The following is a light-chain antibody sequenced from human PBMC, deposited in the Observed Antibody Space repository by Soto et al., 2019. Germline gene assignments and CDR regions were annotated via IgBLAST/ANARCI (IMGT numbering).Light chain of an antibody. Sequence: EIVMTQSPATPSVSPGERATLSCRASQSISSNLAWYQQRPGQAPRLLVYGASTRATGVPARFSGSGSGTEFTLTISSLQSEDFALYYCQQYDSWPPLFTFGPGTKVDLK. V-gene: IGKV3-15*01. J-gene: IGKJ3*01. CDR1: QSISSN. CDR2: GAS. CDR3: QQYDSWPPLFT.